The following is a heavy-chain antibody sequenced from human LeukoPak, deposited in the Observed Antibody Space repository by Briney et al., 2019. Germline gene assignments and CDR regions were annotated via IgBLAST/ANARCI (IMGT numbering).Heavy chain of an antibody. D-gene: IGHD2-15*01. Sequence: PGGSLRLSCAASGFTFTSYSMSWVRQAPGKGLEWVSAISGSGGSTYYADFVKGRFTISRDNSKSTLNLQMNNLRADDTAVYYCAKVLLRALDYMDVWGKGTTVTVSS. V-gene: IGHV3-23*01. CDR2: ISGSGGST. J-gene: IGHJ6*03. CDR1: GFTFTSYS. CDR3: AKVLLRALDYMDV.